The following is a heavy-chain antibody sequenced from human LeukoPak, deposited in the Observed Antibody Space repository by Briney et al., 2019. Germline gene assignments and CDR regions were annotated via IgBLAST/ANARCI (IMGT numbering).Heavy chain of an antibody. CDR2: IYYSGST. CDR3: ARDPTSPYGMDV. CDR1: GGSISSGGYY. D-gene: IGHD4-11*01. Sequence: PSETLSLTCTVSGGSISSGGYYWRWVRQHPGKGLEWIGYIYYSGSTYYNPSLKSRVTISVDTSKNQFSLKLSSVTAADTAVYYCARDPTSPYGMDVWGKGTTVTVSS. V-gene: IGHV4-31*03. J-gene: IGHJ6*04.